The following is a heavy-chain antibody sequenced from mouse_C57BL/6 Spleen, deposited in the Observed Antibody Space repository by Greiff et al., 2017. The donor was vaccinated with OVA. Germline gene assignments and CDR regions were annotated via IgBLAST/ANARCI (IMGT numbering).Heavy chain of an antibody. D-gene: IGHD1-1*01. J-gene: IGHJ3*01. CDR1: GYTFTDYN. V-gene: IGHV1-18*01. CDR3: ARGDYYGSSPAWFAY. Sequence: VQLQQSGPELVKPGASVKIPCKASGYTFTDYNMDWVKQSHGKSLEWIGDINPNNGGTIYNQKFKGKATLTVDKSSSTAYMELRSLTSEDTAVYYCARGDYYGSSPAWFAYWGQGTLVTGSA. CDR2: INPNNGGT.